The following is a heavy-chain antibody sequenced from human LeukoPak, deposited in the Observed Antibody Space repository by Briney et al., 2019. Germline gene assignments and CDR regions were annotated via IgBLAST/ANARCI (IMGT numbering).Heavy chain of an antibody. V-gene: IGHV1-8*01. CDR2: MNPNSGNT. CDR1: GYTFTSYD. D-gene: IGHD2-15*01. CDR3: ARKGRYCSGGSCYWFDP. Sequence: ASVKVSCKASGYTFTSYDINWVRQATGQGLEWMGWMNPNSGNTGYAQKFQGRVTMTRNTSIRTAYMELSSLRSEDTAVYYCARKGRYCSGGSCYWFDPWGQGTLVTVSS. J-gene: IGHJ5*02.